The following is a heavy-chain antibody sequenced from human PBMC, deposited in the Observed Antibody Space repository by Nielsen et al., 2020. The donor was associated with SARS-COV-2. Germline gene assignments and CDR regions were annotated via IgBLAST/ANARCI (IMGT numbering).Heavy chain of an antibody. V-gene: IGHV2-70*11. CDR1: GFSLSTSGMC. CDR2: IDWDDDK. J-gene: IGHJ6*02. CDR3: ARTMGIAVASYYYYYGMDV. D-gene: IGHD6-19*01. Sequence: SGPTLVKPTETLTLTCTFSGFSLSTSGMCVSWIRQPPGKALEWLARIDWDDDKYYSTSLKTRLTISKDTSKNQVVLTMTNMDPVDTATYYCARTMGIAVASYYYYYGMDVWGQGTTVTVSS.